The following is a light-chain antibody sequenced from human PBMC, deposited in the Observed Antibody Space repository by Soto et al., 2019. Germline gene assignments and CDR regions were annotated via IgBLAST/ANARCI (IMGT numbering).Light chain of an antibody. CDR2: AAS. CDR1: QSISSY. J-gene: IGKJ1*01. V-gene: IGKV1-39*01. Sequence: DIQMTQSPSSLSASVGDRVTITCRASQSISSYLNWYQQKPGKAPKLLIYAASSLQSGFPSRFSGSGSGTDFTLTISSLQPEDFATYYCQQSYSTPRTFGQGDQGGYQ. CDR3: QQSYSTPRT.